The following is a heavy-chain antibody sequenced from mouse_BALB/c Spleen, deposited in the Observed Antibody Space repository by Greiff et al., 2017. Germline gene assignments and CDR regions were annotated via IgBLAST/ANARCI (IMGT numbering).Heavy chain of an antibody. V-gene: IGHV5-17*02. CDR1: GFTFSSFG. Sequence: EVMLVESGGGLVQPGGSRKLSCAASGFTFSSFGMHWVRQAPEKGLEWVAYISSGSSTIYYADTVKGRFTISRDDPKNTLFLQMTSLRSEDTAMYYYARGGYYGPLGAMDYWGQGTSVTVSS. CDR3: ARGGYYGPLGAMDY. J-gene: IGHJ4*01. D-gene: IGHD1-1*01. CDR2: ISSGSSTI.